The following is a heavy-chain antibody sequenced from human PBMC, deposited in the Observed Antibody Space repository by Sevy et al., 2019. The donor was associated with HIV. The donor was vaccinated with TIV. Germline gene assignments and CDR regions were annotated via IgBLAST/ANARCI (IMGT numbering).Heavy chain of an antibody. CDR1: GFPFNIYD. Sequence: GGSLRLSCSASGFPFNIYDMHWVRQAPGRGLEYVSRISRDGGKTNYADSVKGRFTISRDNSKNALYLQMSSLRAEDTAVYYCVKRGSAIGTNLYYFDSWGQGTLVTVS. CDR2: ISRDGGKT. V-gene: IGHV3-64D*06. D-gene: IGHD2-2*02. J-gene: IGHJ4*02. CDR3: VKRGSAIGTNLYYFDS.